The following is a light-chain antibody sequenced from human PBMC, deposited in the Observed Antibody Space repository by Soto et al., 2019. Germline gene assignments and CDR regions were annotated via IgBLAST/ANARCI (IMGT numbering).Light chain of an antibody. CDR2: GAS. Sequence: EIVLTQSPGTLSLSPGERATLSCRASQSFSSSYLAWYQQKPGQAPRLLIYGASTRATGIPDRFSGSGSGTDFTLTISGLEPEDFAVYYCQQYGSSPYTFGQGTKLEIK. V-gene: IGKV3-20*01. CDR3: QQYGSSPYT. J-gene: IGKJ2*01. CDR1: QSFSSSY.